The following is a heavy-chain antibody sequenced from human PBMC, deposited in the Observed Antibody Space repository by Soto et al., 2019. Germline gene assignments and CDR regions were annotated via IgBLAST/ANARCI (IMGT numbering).Heavy chain of an antibody. CDR1: EFTFCSYS. Sequence: PGGFLRLSCAASEFTFCSYSMNWVRQAPGKGLEWVSSIGRSSSYIYYADSVKGRFIISRDNAKNSLYLQMNSLRAEDTAVYYCTSTMAGAFDIWGQGTMVTV. V-gene: IGHV3-21*01. D-gene: IGHD3-10*01. CDR2: IGRSSSYI. J-gene: IGHJ3*02. CDR3: TSTMAGAFDI.